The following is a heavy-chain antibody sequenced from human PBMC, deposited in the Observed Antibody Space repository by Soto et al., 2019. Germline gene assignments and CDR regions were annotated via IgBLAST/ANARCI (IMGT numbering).Heavy chain of an antibody. J-gene: IGHJ4*02. V-gene: IGHV1-3*01. CDR2: INAGNGNT. CDR1: GCTFTGYA. CDR3: ARAVAVAAHFDY. Sequence: GASVKVSCKASGCTFTGYAMHWVRQAPGQRLEWMGWINAGNGNTKYSQKFQGRVTITRDTSASTAYMELSSLRSEDTAVYYCARAVAVAAHFDYWGQGTLVTVSS. D-gene: IGHD6-19*01.